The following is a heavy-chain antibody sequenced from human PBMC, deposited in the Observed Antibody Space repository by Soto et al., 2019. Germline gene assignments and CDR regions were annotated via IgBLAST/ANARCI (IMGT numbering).Heavy chain of an antibody. J-gene: IGHJ3*02. Sequence: HPGGSLRLSCAASGFTFSSYAMHWVRQAPGKGLEWVAVITYDGSNKYYADSVKGRFTISRDNSKNTLYLQMNSLRAEDTAVYYCARRHRVYDSSGYLAIDIWGQGTMVTVSS. CDR1: GFTFSSYA. D-gene: IGHD3-22*01. CDR3: ARRHRVYDSSGYLAIDI. CDR2: ITYDGSNK. V-gene: IGHV3-30-3*01.